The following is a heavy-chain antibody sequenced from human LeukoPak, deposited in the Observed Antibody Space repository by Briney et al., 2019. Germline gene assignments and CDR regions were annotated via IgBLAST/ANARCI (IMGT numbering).Heavy chain of an antibody. D-gene: IGHD4-23*01. CDR2: IRSKVNSYAT. V-gene: IGHV3-73*01. CDR3: TRLGGNIPLDY. CDR1: GFTFSGSA. Sequence: GGSLRLSCAASGFTFSGSAMHWVRQASGKGLEWVGRIRSKVNSYATAYAASVKGRFTISRDDSKNTAYLQMNSLKTEDTAVYYCTRLGGNIPLDYWGQGTLVTVSS. J-gene: IGHJ4*02.